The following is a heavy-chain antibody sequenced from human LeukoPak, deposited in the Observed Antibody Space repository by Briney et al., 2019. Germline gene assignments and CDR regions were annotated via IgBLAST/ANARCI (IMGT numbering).Heavy chain of an antibody. Sequence: PSETLSLTCTVSGASTTNSGYHWSWIRQSAEKGLEWIGRIYTSGDTNYNPSLKSRVTISADTSRNQFSLKMTSLTAADTAVYYCARDSCSSNACSFDFWGQGILVTVSS. V-gene: IGHV4-61*02. CDR1: GASTTNSGYH. J-gene: IGHJ4*02. CDR2: IYTSGDT. D-gene: IGHD2-2*01. CDR3: ARDSCSSNACSFDF.